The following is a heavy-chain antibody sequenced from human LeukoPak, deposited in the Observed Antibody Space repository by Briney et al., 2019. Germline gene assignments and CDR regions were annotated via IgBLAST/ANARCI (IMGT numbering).Heavy chain of an antibody. CDR1: GFTFSSYA. CDR2: ISGSGGST. J-gene: IGHJ4*02. CDR3: AKDRADILTGPWGY. D-gene: IGHD3-9*01. V-gene: IGHV3-23*01. Sequence: GGSLRLSCAASGFTFSSYAMSWVRQAPGKGLEWVSAISGSGGSTYYADSVKGRFTISRDNSKNTLYLQMNSLRAEDTAGYYCAKDRADILTGPWGYWGQGTLVTVSS.